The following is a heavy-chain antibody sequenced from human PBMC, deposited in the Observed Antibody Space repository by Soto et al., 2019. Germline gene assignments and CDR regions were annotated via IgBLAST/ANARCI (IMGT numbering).Heavy chain of an antibody. Sequence: GASVKVSCKVSGYTLTELSMHWVRQAPGKGLEWMGGFDPEDGETIYAQKFQGRVTMTEDTSTDTAYMELSSLRSEDTAVYYCATLDRPHYGGNSETDYWGQGTLVTVSS. J-gene: IGHJ4*02. D-gene: IGHD4-17*01. CDR1: GYTLTELS. V-gene: IGHV1-24*01. CDR2: FDPEDGET. CDR3: ATLDRPHYGGNSETDY.